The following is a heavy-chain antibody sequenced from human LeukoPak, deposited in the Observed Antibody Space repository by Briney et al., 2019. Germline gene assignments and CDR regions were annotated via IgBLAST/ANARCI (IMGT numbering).Heavy chain of an antibody. CDR1: GFTFSSYW. CDR3: ARDSGSYYVY. CDR2: INSDGSST. J-gene: IGHJ4*02. Sequence: GGSLRLSCAASGFTFSSYWMHWVRHAPGKGLVGVSRINSDGSSTIYADSVKGRFTISRDNSKNTLYLQMNSLRAEDTAVYYCARDSGSYYVYWGQGTLVTVSS. D-gene: IGHD1-26*01. V-gene: IGHV3-74*01.